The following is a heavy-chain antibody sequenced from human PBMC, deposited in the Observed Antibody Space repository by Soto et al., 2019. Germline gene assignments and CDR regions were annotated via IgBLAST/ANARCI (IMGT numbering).Heavy chain of an antibody. Sequence: PSETLSLTCTVSGGSISGYYWSWIRQPPGKGLEWIGYIFYRGGTLYNPSLQSRVTISLDTSRNQFFLRLSSVTAADTAVYYCTRHAIIPKLQYGMDVWGQGASVTVSS. J-gene: IGHJ6*02. CDR2: IFYRGGT. D-gene: IGHD2-2*01. V-gene: IGHV4-59*01. CDR1: GGSISGYY. CDR3: TRHAIIPKLQYGMDV.